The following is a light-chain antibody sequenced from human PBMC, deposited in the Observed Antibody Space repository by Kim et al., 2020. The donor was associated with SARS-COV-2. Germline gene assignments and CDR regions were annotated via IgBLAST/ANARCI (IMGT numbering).Light chain of an antibody. CDR2: DVS. CDR3: CSYAGSYTWV. V-gene: IGLV2-11*01. CDR1: RSDVGGYTS. Sequence: GQSVTHSCTVTRSDVGGYTSVAWYQQHPGKAPKLLIYDVSKRPSGVPDRFSGSKSGNTASLTISGLQAEDEADYYCCSYAGSYTWVFGGGTQLTVL. J-gene: IGLJ3*02.